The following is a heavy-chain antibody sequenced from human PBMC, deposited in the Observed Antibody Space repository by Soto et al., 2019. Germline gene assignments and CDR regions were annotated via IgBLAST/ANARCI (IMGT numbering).Heavy chain of an antibody. D-gene: IGHD3-22*01. Sequence: TSETLSLTCSVSGGSISSGGYYWSWIRQHPGKGLEWIGYIDYSGSTYYNPSLMSRLTISVDTSKNHFSLKLRSVTAADTAVYYCATDSFYNGRGYYHACAESLQHWGEGTLVTVYS. J-gene: IGHJ1*01. CDR3: ATDSFYNGRGYYHACAESLQH. CDR2: IDYSGST. CDR1: GGSISSGGYY. V-gene: IGHV4-31*03.